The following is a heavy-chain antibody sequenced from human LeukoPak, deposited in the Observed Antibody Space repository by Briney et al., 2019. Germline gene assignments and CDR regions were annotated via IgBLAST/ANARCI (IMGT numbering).Heavy chain of an antibody. CDR3: ARREPQGCSGTSCFAGPVGH. D-gene: IGHD2-2*01. CDR1: GFTVSSNY. J-gene: IGHJ4*02. Sequence: PGGSLRLSCAASGFTVSSNYMNWVRQAPGKGLEWVSSISGTSDYIYYADSVKGRFTISRDNGQNSLYLQMNSLRAEDTAVYYCARREPQGCSGTSCFAGPVGHWGQGTLVTVSS. V-gene: IGHV3-21*06. CDR2: ISGTSDYI.